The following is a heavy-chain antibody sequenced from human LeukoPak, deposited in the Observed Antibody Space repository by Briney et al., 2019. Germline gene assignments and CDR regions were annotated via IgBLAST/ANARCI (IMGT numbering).Heavy chain of an antibody. D-gene: IGHD5-18*01. V-gene: IGHV1-69*13. Sequence: ASVTVSCKASGYTFTGYYMHWVRQAPGQGLEWMGGIIPIFGTVNYAQKFQGRVTITADESTSTAYMELSSLRSEDTAVYYCARGTAMVNTYFDYWGQGTLVTVSS. CDR3: ARGTAMVNTYFDY. CDR1: GYTFTGYY. CDR2: IIPIFGTV. J-gene: IGHJ4*02.